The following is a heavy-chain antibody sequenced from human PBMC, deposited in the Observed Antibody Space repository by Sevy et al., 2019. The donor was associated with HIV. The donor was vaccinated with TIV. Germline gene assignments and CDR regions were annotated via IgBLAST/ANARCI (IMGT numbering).Heavy chain of an antibody. D-gene: IGHD3-16*02. CDR3: ARAGRLRLGELSSGPDY. J-gene: IGHJ4*02. CDR1: GFNFNTYG. CDR2: ISYDGNK. Sequence: GGSLRLSCTASGFNFNTYGMHWVHQALGKGLEWLAIISYDGNKYYADSVEGRFTISRDNSRNTLYLEMNSLKSEDTAVFHCARAGRLRLGELSSGPDYWGPGTLVTVSS. V-gene: IGHV3-30*03.